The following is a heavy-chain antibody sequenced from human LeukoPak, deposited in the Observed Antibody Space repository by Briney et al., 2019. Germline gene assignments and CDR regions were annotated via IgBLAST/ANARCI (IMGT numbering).Heavy chain of an antibody. Sequence: GGSLRLSCAASGFTFSSYGMSWVRQAPGKGLEWVSAISGGGGSTYYADSVKGRFTISRDNSKNTLYLQMNSLRAEDTAVYYCAKDRNYYDSSGYYYGDYWGQGTLVTVSS. D-gene: IGHD3-22*01. CDR2: ISGGGGST. V-gene: IGHV3-23*01. J-gene: IGHJ4*02. CDR1: GFTFSSYG. CDR3: AKDRNYYDSSGYYYGDY.